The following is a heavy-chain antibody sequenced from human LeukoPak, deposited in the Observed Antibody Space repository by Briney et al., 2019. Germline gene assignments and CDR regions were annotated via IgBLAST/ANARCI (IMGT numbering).Heavy chain of an antibody. Sequence: ASVKVSCKASGGTFSSYAISWVRKAPGQGLEWMGGIIPIFGTANYAQKFQGRVTITADKSTSTAYMELSSLRSEDTAVYYCARGSIEYSSSSWFDPWGQGTLVTVSS. D-gene: IGHD6-6*01. CDR3: ARGSIEYSSSSWFDP. V-gene: IGHV1-69*06. CDR2: IIPIFGTA. CDR1: GGTFSSYA. J-gene: IGHJ5*02.